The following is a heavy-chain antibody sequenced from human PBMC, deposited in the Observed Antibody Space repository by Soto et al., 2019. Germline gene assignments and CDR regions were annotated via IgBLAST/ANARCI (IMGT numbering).Heavy chain of an antibody. V-gene: IGHV4-30-4*01. D-gene: IGHD2-21*02. CDR2: IYYSGST. CDR1: GGSISSGEYY. Sequence: KTSETLSLTSTVSGGSISSGEYYWSWIRQPPGKGLEWIGYIYYSGSTYYNPSLKSRVTISVDTSKNQFSLKLSSVTAADTAVYYCARGQYGGNSGTYWGQGTLVTVSS. CDR3: ARGQYGGNSGTY. J-gene: IGHJ4*02.